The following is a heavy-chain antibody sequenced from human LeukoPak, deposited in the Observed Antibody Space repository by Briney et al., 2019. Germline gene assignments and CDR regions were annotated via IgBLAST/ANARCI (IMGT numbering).Heavy chain of an antibody. D-gene: IGHD4-17*01. CDR3: ARDHNVASLTTIFDY. CDR2: IYTSGST. V-gene: IGHV4-4*07. Sequence: TSSETLSLTCTVSGGSISSYYWSRIRQPAGKGLEWIGRIYTSGSTNYNPSLKSRVTMSVDTSKNQFSLKLSSVTAADTAVYYCARDHNVASLTTIFDYWGQGTLVTVSS. CDR1: GGSISSYY. J-gene: IGHJ4*02.